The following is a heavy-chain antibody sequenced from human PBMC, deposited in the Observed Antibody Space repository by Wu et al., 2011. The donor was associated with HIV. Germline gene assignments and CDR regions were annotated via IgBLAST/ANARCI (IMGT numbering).Heavy chain of an antibody. CDR1: GGTFSNYA. J-gene: IGHJ4*02. V-gene: IGHV1-69*06. CDR2: SSLSWYS. CDR3: ARGMGTTARPYYFDY. Sequence: SCKTSGGTFSNYAISWVRQALDKGLSGWEGSSLSWYSKLRTEVQGRVTITADKSTSTAYMELSSLRSEDTAVYYCARGMGTTARPYYFDYWGQGTLVTVSS. D-gene: IGHD1-14*01.